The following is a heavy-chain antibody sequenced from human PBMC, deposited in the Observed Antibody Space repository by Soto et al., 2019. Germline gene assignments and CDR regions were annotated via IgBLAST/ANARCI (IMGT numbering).Heavy chain of an antibody. J-gene: IGHJ4*02. CDR2: ISVYNGHT. V-gene: IGHV1-18*01. Sequence: ASVKVSCKASGYIFTSYGINWVRQAPGQGLEWMGWISVYNGHTKYAHKFQDRVTMSTDTSASTAYMEVRSLRSDDTAVYYCARDQGTYGTSSHYWGQGXLVTVYS. CDR3: ARDQGTYGTSSHY. D-gene: IGHD3-16*01. CDR1: GYIFTSYG.